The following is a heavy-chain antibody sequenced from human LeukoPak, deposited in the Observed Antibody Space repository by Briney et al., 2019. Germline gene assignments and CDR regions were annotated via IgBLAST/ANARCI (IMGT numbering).Heavy chain of an antibody. D-gene: IGHD1-7*01. Sequence: SVKVSCKASGGTFSSYAISWVRQAPGQGLEWMGGIIPIFGTANYAQKFRGRVTITADESTSTAYMELSSLRSEDTAAYYRARIFGTTSRYYYYMDVWGKGTTVTVSS. CDR1: GGTFSSYA. CDR3: ARIFGTTSRYYYYMDV. CDR2: IIPIFGTA. J-gene: IGHJ6*03. V-gene: IGHV1-69*13.